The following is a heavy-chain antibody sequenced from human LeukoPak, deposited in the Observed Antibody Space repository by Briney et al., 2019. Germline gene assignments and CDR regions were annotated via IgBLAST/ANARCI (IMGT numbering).Heavy chain of an antibody. CDR1: GGSISSYY. D-gene: IGHD5-12*01. CDR3: ARDGYSGNDGL. Sequence: SETLSLTCTVSGGSISSYYWSWIRQPPGKGLEWIGYIYHSGSTKYNPSLKSRVTISVDTSKNQFSLKMSSVTAADTAVYYLARDGYSGNDGLWGQGTLVTVSS. J-gene: IGHJ4*02. V-gene: IGHV4-59*01. CDR2: IYHSGST.